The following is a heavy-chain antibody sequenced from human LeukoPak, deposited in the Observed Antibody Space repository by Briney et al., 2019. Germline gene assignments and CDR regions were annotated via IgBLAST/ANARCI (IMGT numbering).Heavy chain of an antibody. V-gene: IGHV3-72*01. CDR1: GFTFSDHS. D-gene: IGHD1-14*01. Sequence: GGSLRLSCAASGFTFSDHSMDWVRQAPGKGLEWVGRIRNKANSYTTEYAASVKGRFTFSRDDSKNSLELQMNSLKTEDTAVYYCGRRYMGGRGPLVSWGQGTLVTVSS. CDR2: IRNKANSYTT. J-gene: IGHJ4*02. CDR3: GRRYMGGRGPLVS.